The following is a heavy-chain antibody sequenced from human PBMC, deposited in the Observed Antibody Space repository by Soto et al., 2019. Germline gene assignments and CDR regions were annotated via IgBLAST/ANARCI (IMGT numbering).Heavy chain of an antibody. CDR2: ISSSGSI. CDR3: ARSLGFDY. V-gene: IGHV3-48*02. J-gene: IGHJ4*02. CDR1: GFTFSSYG. Sequence: EVQLVESGGGLVQPGGSLRLSCAASGFTFSSYGMNWVRQAPGKGLEWVSYISSSGSINYAYSVKGRFTISRDNAKNSLYLRMNSLREEDKSVYYCARSLGFDYWGQGPPVNVSS.